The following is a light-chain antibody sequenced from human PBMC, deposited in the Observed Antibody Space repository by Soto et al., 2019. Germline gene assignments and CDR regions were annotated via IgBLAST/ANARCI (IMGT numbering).Light chain of an antibody. CDR3: NSYAGSNHFV. CDR1: SSDVGGYSY. CDR2: EVS. Sequence: QSALTQPPSASGSPGQSVTISCTGTSSDVGGYSYVSWYQQHPGKAPKLMIYEVSKWPSGVPDRFSGSKSGNTASLTVSGLQAEDEADYYCNSYAGSNHFVFGTGTKVTVL. V-gene: IGLV2-8*01. J-gene: IGLJ1*01.